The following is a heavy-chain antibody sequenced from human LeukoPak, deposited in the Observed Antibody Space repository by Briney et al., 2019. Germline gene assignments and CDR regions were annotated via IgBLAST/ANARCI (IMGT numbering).Heavy chain of an antibody. CDR1: GYTFTSYG. Sequence: ASVKVSCKASGYTFTSYGISWVRQAPGQGLEWMGWISAFNGNTNYSQNLQGRVTMTTDTSTSTAYMELRSLRSDDTAVYYCARKDPWLYQVDPWGQGTLVTVSS. V-gene: IGHV1-18*01. D-gene: IGHD3-16*02. J-gene: IGHJ5*02. CDR2: ISAFNGNT. CDR3: ARKDPWLYQVDP.